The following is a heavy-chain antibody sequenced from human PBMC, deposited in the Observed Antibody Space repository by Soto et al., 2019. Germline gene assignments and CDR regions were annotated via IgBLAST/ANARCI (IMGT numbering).Heavy chain of an antibody. V-gene: IGHV3-33*01. CDR1: GFTFSSYG. J-gene: IGHJ4*02. CDR2: IWYDGSNK. Sequence: GGSLRLSCAASGFTFSSYGMHWVRQAPGKGLEWVAVIWYDGSNKYYADSVKGRFTISRDNSKNTLYLQMNSLRAEDTAVYYCARDLSSGWYGYFDYWGQGTLVTVYS. CDR3: ARDLSSGWYGYFDY. D-gene: IGHD6-19*01.